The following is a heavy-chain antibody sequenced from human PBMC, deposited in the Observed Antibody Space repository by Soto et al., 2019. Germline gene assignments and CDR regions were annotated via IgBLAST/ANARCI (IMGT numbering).Heavy chain of an antibody. V-gene: IGHV6-1*01. D-gene: IGHD2-15*01. Sequence: SQTLSLTCAISGDSVSSNSAAWNWIRQSPSRGLEWLGRTYYRPKWYNDYAVSVKSRITINPDTSKNQFSLQLNSVTPEDTAVYYCAREYCSGGSCDYYFDYWGQGTLVTAPQ. CDR3: AREYCSGGSCDYYFDY. J-gene: IGHJ4*02. CDR2: TYYRPKWYN. CDR1: GDSVSSNSAA.